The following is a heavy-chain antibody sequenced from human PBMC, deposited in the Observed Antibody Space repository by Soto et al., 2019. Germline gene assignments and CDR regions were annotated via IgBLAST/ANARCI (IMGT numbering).Heavy chain of an antibody. CDR1: GGSFSGYY. CDR3: SRESHDILTGPRWVWYFDL. J-gene: IGHJ2*01. Sequence: QVQLQQWGAGPLRPLETLSLTCGVSGGSFSGYYWAWIRQSPGKGLEWIGEINDRGSINYNPSLKSRVSSSVDTSKNHYSLNLRSVTAAATAVYYCSRESHDILTGPRWVWYFDLWGRGTLVTVSS. D-gene: IGHD3-9*01. V-gene: IGHV4-34*01. CDR2: INDRGSI.